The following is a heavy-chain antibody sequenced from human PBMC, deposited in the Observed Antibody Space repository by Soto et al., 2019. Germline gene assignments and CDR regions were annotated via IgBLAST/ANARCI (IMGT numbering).Heavy chain of an antibody. CDR2: IWYDGSNK. Sequence: PGGSLRLSCAASGFTFSSYGMHWVRQAPGKGLEWVAVIWYDGSNKYYADSVKGRFTISRDNSKNTLYLQMNSLRAEDTAVYYCAREGAYYDFWSGSYGMDVWGQGTTVTVSS. D-gene: IGHD3-3*01. V-gene: IGHV3-33*01. J-gene: IGHJ6*02. CDR3: AREGAYYDFWSGSYGMDV. CDR1: GFTFSSYG.